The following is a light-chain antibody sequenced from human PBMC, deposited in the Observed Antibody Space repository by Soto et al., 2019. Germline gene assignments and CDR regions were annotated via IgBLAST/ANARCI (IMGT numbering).Light chain of an antibody. Sequence: EIVLTQSPGTLSLSPGERATLSCRASQSVSSSYLAWYQQKPGQAPRLLIYGASSRATGIPDRFSGSGSGTDFTLNISRLETEDFAVYYCQQYGSSSWTFGQGTKVEIK. J-gene: IGKJ1*01. CDR2: GAS. CDR3: QQYGSSSWT. V-gene: IGKV3-20*01. CDR1: QSVSSSY.